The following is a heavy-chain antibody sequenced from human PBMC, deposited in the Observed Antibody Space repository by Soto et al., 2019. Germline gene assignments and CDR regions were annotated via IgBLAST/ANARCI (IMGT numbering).Heavy chain of an antibody. D-gene: IGHD1-1*01. CDR1: GGSISSGGYF. J-gene: IGHJ4*02. V-gene: IGHV4-31*01. CDR3: ARGVLY. Sequence: QVQLQESGPGLVKPSQTLSLTCTVSGGSISSGGYFWSWIRQPPGKGLEWIGNICYSGTTYYNPSLKSLVTITVDTTKTQFSLKLSSVTDAAAAVYFCARGVLYWGQGTLVTVSS. CDR2: ICYSGTT.